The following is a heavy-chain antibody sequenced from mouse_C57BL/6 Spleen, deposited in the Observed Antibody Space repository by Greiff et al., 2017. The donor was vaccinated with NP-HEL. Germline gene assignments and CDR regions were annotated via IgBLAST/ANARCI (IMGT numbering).Heavy chain of an antibody. CDR3: ARQGLFLAQYFDV. V-gene: IGHV1-39*01. Sequence: VQLLQSGPELVKPGASVKISCTASGYSFTDYNMNWVQQSTGKSLEWIGVINTNYGTTSYNQKFKGKATLTVDKSSSTAYMQLNSLTSEDSAVYYCARQGLFLAQYFDVWGTGTTVTVSS. CDR1: GYSFTDYN. J-gene: IGHJ1*03. CDR2: INTNYGTT. D-gene: IGHD3-3*01.